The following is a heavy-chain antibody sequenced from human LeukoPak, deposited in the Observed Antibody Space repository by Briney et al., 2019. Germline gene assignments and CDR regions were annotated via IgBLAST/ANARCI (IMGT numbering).Heavy chain of an antibody. CDR2: IKEDGTEE. D-gene: IGHD3-22*01. Sequence: PGGSLRLSCAASGFTFTSSWMTWVRQAPGKGLEWVAHIKEDGTEEYYIDSVEGRFTISRDNAKNSLYLQMNNLRAEDTAVYYCARYFYNRSGYPYYFDYWGQGTLVTVSS. CDR1: GFTFTSSW. V-gene: IGHV3-7*05. CDR3: ARYFYNRSGYPYYFDY. J-gene: IGHJ4*02.